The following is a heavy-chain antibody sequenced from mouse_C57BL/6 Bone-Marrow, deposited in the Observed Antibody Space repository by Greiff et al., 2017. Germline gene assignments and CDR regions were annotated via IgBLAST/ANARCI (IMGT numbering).Heavy chain of an antibody. J-gene: IGHJ4*01. CDR3: ASVYYDYEFYAMDY. CDR1: GFTFSSYA. Sequence: DVMLVESGGGLVKPGGSLKLSCAASGFTFSSYAMSWVRQTPEKRLEWVATISDGGSYTYYPDNVKGRFTISRDNAKNNLYLQMSHLKSEDTAMYYCASVYYDYEFYAMDYWGQGTSVTVSS. CDR2: ISDGGSYT. D-gene: IGHD2-4*01. V-gene: IGHV5-4*03.